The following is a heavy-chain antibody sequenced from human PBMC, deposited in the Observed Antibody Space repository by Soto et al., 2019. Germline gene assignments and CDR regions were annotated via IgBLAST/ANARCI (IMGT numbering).Heavy chain of an antibody. J-gene: IGHJ5*02. Sequence: PSESLSLTCAVSGGSISSGGYSWSWIRQPPGKGLEWIGYIYHSGSTYYNPSLKSRVTISVDRSKNQFSLKLSSVTAADTAVYYCARGDVVVPAAPAGPWGQGTLVTVSS. V-gene: IGHV4-30-2*01. CDR3: ARGDVVVPAAPAGP. CDR1: GGSISSGGYS. CDR2: IYHSGST. D-gene: IGHD2-2*01.